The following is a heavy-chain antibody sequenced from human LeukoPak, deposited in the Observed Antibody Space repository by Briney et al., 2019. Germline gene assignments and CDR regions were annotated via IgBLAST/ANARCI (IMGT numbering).Heavy chain of an antibody. CDR2: IYYSGST. CDR1: GGSISSYY. CDR3: AGGTGTAMPKGLGY. V-gene: IGHV4-59*01. Sequence: PSETLSLTCTVSGGSISSYYWSWIRQPPGKGLEWIGYIYYSGSTNYNPSLKSRVTISVDTSKNQFSLKLSSVTAADTAVYYCAGGTGTAMPKGLGYWGQGTLVTVSS. D-gene: IGHD5-18*01. J-gene: IGHJ4*02.